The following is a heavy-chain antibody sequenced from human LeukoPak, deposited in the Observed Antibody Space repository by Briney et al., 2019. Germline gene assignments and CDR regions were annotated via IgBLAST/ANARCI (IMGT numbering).Heavy chain of an antibody. V-gene: IGHV4-31*03. CDR1: GGSISSGGYY. CDR2: IYYSGST. Sequence: SETLSLTCTVSGGSISSGGYYWSWIRQHPGKGLEWIGYIYYSGSTYYNPSLKSRVTISVDTSKNQFSLKLSSVTAADTAVYYCARVRARDILTGYYPPGRSYFDYWGQGTLVTVSS. J-gene: IGHJ4*02. D-gene: IGHD3-9*01. CDR3: ARVRARDILTGYYPPGRSYFDY.